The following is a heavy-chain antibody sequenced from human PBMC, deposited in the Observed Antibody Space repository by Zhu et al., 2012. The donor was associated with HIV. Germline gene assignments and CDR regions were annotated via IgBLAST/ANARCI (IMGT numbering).Heavy chain of an antibody. J-gene: IGHJ4*02. CDR3: ARLHYGDLPRIDY. V-gene: IGHV4-39*01. D-gene: IGHD4-17*01. CDR2: ISYSGTT. CDR1: SGSISSRTYY. Sequence: QVQLQESGPGLVKPSETLSLTCRVSSGSISSRTYYWGWVRQPPEKGLEWIGSISYSGTTYYNPSLKSRVTISVDMSKNRFSLKLNSVTAADTAVYYCARLHYGDLPRIDYWGQGTLVTVSS.